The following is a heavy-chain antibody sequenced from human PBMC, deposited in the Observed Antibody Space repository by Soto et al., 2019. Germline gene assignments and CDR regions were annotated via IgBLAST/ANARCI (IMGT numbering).Heavy chain of an antibody. CDR3: ATPARGGFEI. V-gene: IGHV1-24*01. CDR2: FDPEDGET. D-gene: IGHD6-6*01. CDR1: GYALSELS. J-gene: IGHJ3*02. Sequence: ASVKVSCKVSGYALSELSMHWVRQAPGKGLEWMGGFDPEDGETIYAQKFQGRVTMTEDTSTDTAYMELSSLRSEDTAVYYCATPARGGFEIWGQGTMVTVSS.